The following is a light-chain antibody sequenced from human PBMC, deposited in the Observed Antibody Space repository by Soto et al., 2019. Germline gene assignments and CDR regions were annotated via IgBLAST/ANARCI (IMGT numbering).Light chain of an antibody. Sequence: DIQLTQSPSFLSASVGDRVTITCRASQGISSYLAWFQQKPGRAPNLLIYGASTLQSGVPSRFSGSGSGTDFTLTISNLQPEHFATYYCQQLNAYPLTFGQGTRLEIK. J-gene: IGKJ5*01. CDR3: QQLNAYPLT. CDR1: QGISSY. V-gene: IGKV1-9*01. CDR2: GAS.